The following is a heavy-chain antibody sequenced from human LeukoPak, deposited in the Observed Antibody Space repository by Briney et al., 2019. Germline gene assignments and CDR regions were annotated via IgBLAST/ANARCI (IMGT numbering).Heavy chain of an antibody. J-gene: IGHJ4*02. V-gene: IGHV1-69*13. CDR3: AITKHDCGDYYFDY. CDR2: IIPIFGTA. D-gene: IGHD4-17*01. CDR1: GGTFSSYA. Sequence: SVKVSCKASGGTFSSYAISWVRQAPGQGLEWMGGIIPIFGTANYAQKFQGRVTITADESTSTAYMELSSLRSEDTAVYYCAITKHDCGDYYFDYWGQGTLVTVSS.